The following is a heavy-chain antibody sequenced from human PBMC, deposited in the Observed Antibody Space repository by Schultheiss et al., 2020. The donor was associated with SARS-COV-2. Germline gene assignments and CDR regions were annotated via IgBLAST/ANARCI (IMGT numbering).Heavy chain of an antibody. CDR3: ARVDSSGWYADWFDP. J-gene: IGHJ5*02. Sequence: GSLRLSCAVYGGSFSGYYWSWIRQPPGKGLEWIGYIYYSGSTYYNPSLKSRVTMSVDTSKNQFSLKLSSVTAADTAVYYCARVDSSGWYADWFDPWGQGTLVTVSS. D-gene: IGHD6-19*01. V-gene: IGHV4-59*12. CDR1: GGSFSGYY. CDR2: IYYSGST.